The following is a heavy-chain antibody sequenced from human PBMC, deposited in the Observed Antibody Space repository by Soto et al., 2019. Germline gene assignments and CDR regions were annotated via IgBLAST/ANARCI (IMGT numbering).Heavy chain of an antibody. CDR1: GYSFGSYW. V-gene: IGHV3-7*05. CDR3: ARANWYLDL. J-gene: IGHJ2*01. Sequence: EVQLVESGGGLVQPGGSLRLSCAASGYSFGSYWMSWVRQAPGRGLEWVANIREDGSEKYYVDSVKGRFIISRDNAKNSLHPQMNSLRAEDTAVYYCARANWYLDLWGRGTLVTVSS. CDR2: IREDGSEK.